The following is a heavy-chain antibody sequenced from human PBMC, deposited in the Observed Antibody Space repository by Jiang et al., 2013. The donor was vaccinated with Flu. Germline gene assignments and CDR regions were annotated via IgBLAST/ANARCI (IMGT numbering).Heavy chain of an antibody. Sequence: IRQPPGKGLEWIGEINHSGSTNYNPSLKSRVTISVDTSKNQFSLKLSSVTAADTAVYYCARGRGNWNFQPSHGWFDPWGQGTLVTVSS. J-gene: IGHJ5*02. V-gene: IGHV4-34*01. CDR2: INHSGST. CDR3: ARGRGNWNFQPSHGWFDP. D-gene: IGHD1-7*01.